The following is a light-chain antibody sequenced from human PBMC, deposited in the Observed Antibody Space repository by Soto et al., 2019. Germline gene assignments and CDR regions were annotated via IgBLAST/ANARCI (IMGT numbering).Light chain of an antibody. V-gene: IGKV3-20*01. J-gene: IGKJ4*01. CDR1: QTVRNNY. CDR2: DAS. CDR3: QQYGSSPPLS. Sequence: EVVLTQSPGTLSLSPGERATLSCRASQTVRNNYLAWYQQKPGQAPRLLIYDASSRATGIPDRFSGGGSGTDFTLTISSLEPEDFAVYYCQQYGSSPPLSFGGGTKVDVK.